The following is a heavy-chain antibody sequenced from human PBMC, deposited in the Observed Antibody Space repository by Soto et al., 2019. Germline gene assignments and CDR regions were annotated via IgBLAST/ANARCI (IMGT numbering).Heavy chain of an antibody. CDR3: ARENGVAVGTILYYFDH. J-gene: IGHJ4*02. Sequence: QVQLVQSGAEVKKPGSSVKVACRAPGGTFKNNGISWVRQAPGQGLEWMGGIIPVFGTTKYAQGFQGRLTITADDATSTAYMELSSLRSDDTAVYFCARENGVAVGTILYYFDHWGQGTQVTVSS. V-gene: IGHV1-69*01. CDR2: IIPVFGTT. CDR1: GGTFKNNG. D-gene: IGHD5-12*01.